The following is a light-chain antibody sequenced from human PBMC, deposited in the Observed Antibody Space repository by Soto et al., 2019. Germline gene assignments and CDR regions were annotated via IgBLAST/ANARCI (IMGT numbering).Light chain of an antibody. Sequence: IVLTQSPGTLSFSPGERATLSCSASQSVSSSYLAWYQQKPGQAPRLHIYGASSRATGIPDKFSGSGSGTDFTLAINRLEPEGFAVYYCQQYGSSPWTGGQGTKVEIK. V-gene: IGKV3-20*01. J-gene: IGKJ1*01. CDR2: GAS. CDR3: QQYGSSPWT. CDR1: QSVSSSY.